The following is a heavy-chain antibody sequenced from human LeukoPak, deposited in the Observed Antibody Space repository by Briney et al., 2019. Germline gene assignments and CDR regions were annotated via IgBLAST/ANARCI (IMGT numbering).Heavy chain of an antibody. J-gene: IGHJ6*02. CDR2: ISGSGGST. D-gene: IGHD3-22*01. CDR1: GFTFSSYA. V-gene: IGHV3-23*01. CDR3: AKDLNRYYYDSSGYYPASYYYYGMDV. Sequence: GGSLRLSCAASGFTFSSYAMSWVRQAPGKGLEWVSAISGSGGSTYYADSVKGRFTISRDNSKNTLYLQMNSLRAEDTAVYYCAKDLNRYYYDSSGYYPASYYYYGMDVWGQGTTVTVSS.